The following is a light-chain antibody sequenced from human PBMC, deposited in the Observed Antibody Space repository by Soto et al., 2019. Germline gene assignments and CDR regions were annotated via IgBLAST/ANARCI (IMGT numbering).Light chain of an antibody. CDR2: GSS. V-gene: IGKV3-20*01. CDR3: QQYGSSPPYT. J-gene: IGKJ2*01. CDR1: QTVSGNY. Sequence: EIVLTQSPGTLSLSPGERATLSCRASQTVSGNYLAWYQQKPRQSPRLLIYGSSDRATGIPDRFNGSGSGTDFTLTITRVEPEDFAVYYCQQYGSSPPYTFGQGTKLEIK.